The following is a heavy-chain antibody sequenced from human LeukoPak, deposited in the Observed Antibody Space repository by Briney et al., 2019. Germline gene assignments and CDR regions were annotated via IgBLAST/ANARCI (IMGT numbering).Heavy chain of an antibody. CDR3: ARVVGKDFDY. V-gene: IGHV1-46*01. CDR2: INPSGGNT. Sequence: ASVKVSCKASGYTFPSYYTHWVRQAPGQGLEWMGVINPSGGNTNSAQKFQGRVTMTRDTSTRTVYMELSSLRSEDTAVYYCARVVGKDFDYWGQGTLVTVSS. J-gene: IGHJ4*02. CDR1: GYTFPSYY. D-gene: IGHD4-23*01.